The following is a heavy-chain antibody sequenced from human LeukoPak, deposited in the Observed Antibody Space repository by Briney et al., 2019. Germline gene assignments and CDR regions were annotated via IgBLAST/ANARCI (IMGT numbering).Heavy chain of an antibody. J-gene: IGHJ6*04. V-gene: IGHV4-38-2*02. CDR1: GYSISSGYY. CDR3: ARELYSSSWLGPTWYYGMDV. Sequence: SETLSLTCAVSGYSISSGYYWGWIRQPPGRGLEWIGSIYHSGSTYYNPSLKSRVTISVDTPKNQFSLKLSSVTAADTAVYYCARELYSSSWLGPTWYYGMDVWGKGTTVTVSS. CDR2: IYHSGST. D-gene: IGHD6-13*01.